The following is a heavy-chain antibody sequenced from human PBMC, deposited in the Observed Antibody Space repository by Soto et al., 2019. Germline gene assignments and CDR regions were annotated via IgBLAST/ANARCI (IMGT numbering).Heavy chain of an antibody. V-gene: IGHV4-31*03. CDR3: ARSGYSYGPNPLLY. Sequence: QVQLQESGPGLVKPSQTLSLTCTVSGGSISSGGYYWSWIRQHPGKGLEWIGSIYYSGSTYYNPSLKSRVTISVDTSKNQSSLKLSSVTAADTAVYYCARSGYSYGPNPLLYWGQGTLVTVSS. J-gene: IGHJ4*02. CDR1: GGSISSGGYY. D-gene: IGHD5-18*01. CDR2: IYYSGST.